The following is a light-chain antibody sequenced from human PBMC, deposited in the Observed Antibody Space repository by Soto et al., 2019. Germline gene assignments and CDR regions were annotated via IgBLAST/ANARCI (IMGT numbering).Light chain of an antibody. CDR1: QSISTW. CDR3: QQYNSFWT. V-gene: IGKV1-5*03. J-gene: IGKJ1*01. CDR2: KAS. Sequence: DIPMTQSPSTLSAFVGDRVTITCRASQSISTWLAWYQQKPGKAPKLLIYKASSLESGVPSRFSGSGSVTEFTLTINSLQPDDFATYYCQQYNSFWTFGQGTKVEIK.